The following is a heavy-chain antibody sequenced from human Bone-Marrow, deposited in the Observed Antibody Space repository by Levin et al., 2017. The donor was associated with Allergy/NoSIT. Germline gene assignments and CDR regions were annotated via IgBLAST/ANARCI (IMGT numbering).Heavy chain of an antibody. Sequence: GESLKISCKASGYTFTGYYMHWVRQAPGQGLEWMGRINPNSGGTSFAQKFQGRVTMARDTSINTAYMELTILRSDDTAVYYCAKERGNGDWYYDYWGQGTLVTVSS. J-gene: IGHJ4*02. V-gene: IGHV1-2*06. CDR3: AKERGNGDWYYDY. D-gene: IGHD2-21*02. CDR2: INPNSGGT. CDR1: GYTFTGYY.